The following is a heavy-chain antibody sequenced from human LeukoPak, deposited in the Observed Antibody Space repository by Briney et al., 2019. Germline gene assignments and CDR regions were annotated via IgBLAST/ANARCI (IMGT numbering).Heavy chain of an antibody. V-gene: IGHV1-18*01. Sequence: ASVKVSCKASGYTFTNYGISWVRQAPGQGPDWMGWIGTYDGDTNFAQRVEGRVTLTIDTSTNTAYMELRSLRSDDTAMYYCARDYEGATRRDLFDPWGQGTLVTVSS. CDR1: GYTFTNYG. J-gene: IGHJ5*02. CDR3: ARDYEGATRRDLFDP. D-gene: IGHD1-26*01. CDR2: IGTYDGDT.